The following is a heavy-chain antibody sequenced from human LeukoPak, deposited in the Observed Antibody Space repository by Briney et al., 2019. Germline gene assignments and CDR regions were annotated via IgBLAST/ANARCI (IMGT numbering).Heavy chain of an antibody. CDR2: IYYSGST. CDR3: ARGQSSVVTDIPYYFDY. V-gene: IGHV4-59*12. Sequence: SETLSLTCTVSGGSISSYYWSWIRQPPGKGLEWIGSIYYSGSTYYNPSLKSRVTISVDTSKKQFSLKLSSVTAADTAVYYCARGQSSVVTDIPYYFDYWGRGTVVTVSS. J-gene: IGHJ4*02. D-gene: IGHD2-21*02. CDR1: GGSISSYY.